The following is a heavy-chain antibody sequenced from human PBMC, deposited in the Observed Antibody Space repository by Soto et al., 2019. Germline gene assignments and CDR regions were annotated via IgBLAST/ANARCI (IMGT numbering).Heavy chain of an antibody. D-gene: IGHD3-16*02. Sequence: QITLKESGPTLVKPTQTLTLTCTFSGFSLSTSGVGVGWIRQPPGKALEWLALIYWDDDKRYSPSLKSRLTITKNTAKNQLAFTKTNMDPVETATYYCANSSDVGRSYRYSAFDFWGKGQWSPSLQ. CDR1: GFSLSTSGVG. V-gene: IGHV2-5*02. CDR3: ANSSDVGRSYRYSAFDF. J-gene: IGHJ3*01. CDR2: IYWDDDK.